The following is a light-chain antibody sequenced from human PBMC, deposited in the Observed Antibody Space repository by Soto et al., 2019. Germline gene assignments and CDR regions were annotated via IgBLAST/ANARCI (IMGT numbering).Light chain of an antibody. CDR3: TSYTGSGIDTYV. V-gene: IGLV1-40*03. Sequence: SVVRHPPSVSGAPGPRVPIFCTGSSSNIGAGYDVHWYQQLPGTAPKLLIYGNSNRPSGVPDRFSGSKSGDTASLTISGLQAEDEADYYCTSYTGSGIDTYVFGTGTKVTVL. CDR1: SSNIGAGYD. CDR2: GNS. J-gene: IGLJ1*01.